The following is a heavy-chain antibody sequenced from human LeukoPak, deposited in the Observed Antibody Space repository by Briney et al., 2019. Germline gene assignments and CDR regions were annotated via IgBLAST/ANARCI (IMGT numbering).Heavy chain of an antibody. V-gene: IGHV3-53*01. CDR2: IYSGGNT. CDR1: EFTVSSSY. J-gene: IGHJ3*02. CDR3: AREPLQRGYSGYDPDDAFDI. D-gene: IGHD5-12*01. Sequence: GGSLRLSCAASEFTVSSSYMSWVRQAPGKGLEWVSMIYSGGNTFYADSVKGRFTISRDSSKNTLYLQMNSLRAEDTAVYYCAREPLQRGYSGYDPDDAFDIWGQGTMVTVSS.